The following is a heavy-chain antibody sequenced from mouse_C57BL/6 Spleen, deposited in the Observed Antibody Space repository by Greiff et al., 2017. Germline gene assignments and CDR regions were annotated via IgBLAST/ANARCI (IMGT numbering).Heavy chain of an antibody. CDR3: ALYDSQAWFAY. J-gene: IGHJ3*01. V-gene: IGHV14-2*01. Sequence: EVKLLESGAELVKPGASVKLSCTASGFNIKDYYMHWVKQRTEQGLEWIGRIDPEDGETKYAPKFQGKATITADTSSNTAYLQLSSLTSEDTAVYYCALYDSQAWFAYWGQGTLVTVSA. CDR2: IDPEDGET. CDR1: GFNIKDYY. D-gene: IGHD2-3*01.